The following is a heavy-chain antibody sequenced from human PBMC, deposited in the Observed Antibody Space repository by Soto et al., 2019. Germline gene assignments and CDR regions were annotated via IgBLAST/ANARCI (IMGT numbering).Heavy chain of an antibody. CDR1: GFSFSTAW. CDR2: IKTATEGGTK. Sequence: EVQLVESGGGLVKPGGSLRLSCAASGFSFSTAWMSWVRQAPGKGLEWVGRIKTATEGGTKNFAAPVKGRFTISKDYSKNMVYLQMDRLKTGDTAVYYCSTWGGYWGQGTLVTVSS. CDR3: STWGGY. D-gene: IGHD3-16*01. V-gene: IGHV3-15*06. J-gene: IGHJ4*02.